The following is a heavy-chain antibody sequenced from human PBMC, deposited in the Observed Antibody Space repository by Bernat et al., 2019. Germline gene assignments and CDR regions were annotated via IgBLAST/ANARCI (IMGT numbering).Heavy chain of an antibody. CDR3: ARGVGSRRSFDY. CDR1: GYTFTGYY. D-gene: IGHD1-26*01. Sequence: QVQLVQSGAEVKKPGASVKVSCKASGYTFTGYYLHWVRQAPGHGLEWMGWVNPNSDATNYAQKFQGRVTMTRNTSISTAYMELSSLRSEDTAVYYCARGVGSRRSFDYWGQGTLVTVSS. CDR2: VNPNSDAT. V-gene: IGHV1-2*02. J-gene: IGHJ4*02.